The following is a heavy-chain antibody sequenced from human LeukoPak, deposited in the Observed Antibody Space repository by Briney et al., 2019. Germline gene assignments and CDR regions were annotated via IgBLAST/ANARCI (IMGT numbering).Heavy chain of an antibody. J-gene: IGHJ6*02. D-gene: IGHD1-26*01. Sequence: ASVKVSCKASGYTLTGYYMHWVRQAPGQGLEWMGWFNPNSGDTNYAQKFQGRVTMTRDTSITTAYMELIRLKSDDTAVYHCARGGRSNYGMDVWGQGTSVTVSS. CDR1: GYTLTGYY. V-gene: IGHV1-2*02. CDR3: ARGGRSNYGMDV. CDR2: FNPNSGDT.